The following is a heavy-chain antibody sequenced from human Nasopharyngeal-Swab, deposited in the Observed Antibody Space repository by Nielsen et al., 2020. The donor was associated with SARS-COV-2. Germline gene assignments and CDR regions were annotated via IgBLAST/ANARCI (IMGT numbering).Heavy chain of an antibody. J-gene: IGHJ4*02. CDR2: ITGSSSTI. CDR1: GFTFSSYS. D-gene: IGHD3-9*01. V-gene: IGHV3-48*02. Sequence: GESLKISCAASGFTFSSYSMNWVRQAPGKGLEWVSYITGSSSTIYYADSVKGRFTISRDNAKNSLYLQMNSLRDEDTAVYYCARDSVTRYFDWSYYFDYWGQGTLVTVSS. CDR3: ARDSVTRYFDWSYYFDY.